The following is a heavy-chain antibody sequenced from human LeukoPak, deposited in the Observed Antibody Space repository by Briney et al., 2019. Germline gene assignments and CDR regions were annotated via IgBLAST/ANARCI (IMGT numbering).Heavy chain of an antibody. Sequence: GGSLRLSCAASEFSVGSNYMTWVRQAPGKGLEWVSLIYSGGSTYYADSVKGRFTISRDNSKNTLYLQMNSLRAEDTAVYYCAKDLVGESWIQLWLHLLCLDYWGQGTLVTVSS. V-gene: IGHV3-66*01. J-gene: IGHJ4*02. CDR3: AKDLVGESWIQLWLHLLCLDY. CDR1: EFSVGSNY. D-gene: IGHD5-18*01. CDR2: IYSGGST.